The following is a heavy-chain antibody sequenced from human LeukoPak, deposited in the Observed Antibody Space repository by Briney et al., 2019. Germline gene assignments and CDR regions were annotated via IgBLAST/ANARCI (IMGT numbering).Heavy chain of an antibody. CDR1: GYTFTSYA. CDR2: INAGNGNT. J-gene: IGHJ5*02. V-gene: IGHV1-3*01. Sequence: ASVKVSCKASGYTFTSYAMHWVRQAPGQRLEWMGWINAGNGNTKYSQKFQGRVTITRDTSASTAYMELSSLRSEDTAVYYCAMIGITMVRGVMNWFDPWGQGTLVTVSS. CDR3: AMIGITMVRGVMNWFDP. D-gene: IGHD3-10*01.